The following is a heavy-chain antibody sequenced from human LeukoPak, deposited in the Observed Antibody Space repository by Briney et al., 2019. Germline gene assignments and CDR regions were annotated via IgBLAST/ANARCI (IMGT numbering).Heavy chain of an antibody. CDR2: ITSKAHSYAT. CDR1: GFTFSGSP. J-gene: IGHJ4*02. V-gene: IGHV3-73*01. CDR3: TGHGYGSGSYSSD. D-gene: IGHD3-10*01. Sequence: GGSLRLSCAASGFTFSGSPMHWVRRTSGKGLEWVGRITSKAHSYATAYAASVKGRFTISRDDSKNTAYLQMNSLKTEDTAVYYCTGHGYGSGSYSSDWGQGTLVTVSA.